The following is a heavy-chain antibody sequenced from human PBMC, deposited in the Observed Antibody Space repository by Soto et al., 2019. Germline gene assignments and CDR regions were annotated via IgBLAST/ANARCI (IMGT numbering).Heavy chain of an antibody. D-gene: IGHD4-17*01. V-gene: IGHV4-39*01. Sequence: PSETLSLTCTVSGGSVTNSSYYWGWIRQSPGKGLEWIGSVYYRGRSYSKSSVKSRVTISVDTSKNRFSLSLNSVTASDTAAYFCVRKPTTVQTQAYFDYWGPGALVTVSS. CDR2: VYYRGRS. J-gene: IGHJ4*02. CDR1: GGSVTNSSYY. CDR3: VRKPTTVQTQAYFDY.